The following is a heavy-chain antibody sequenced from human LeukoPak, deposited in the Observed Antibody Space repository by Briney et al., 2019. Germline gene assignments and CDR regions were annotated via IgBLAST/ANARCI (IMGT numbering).Heavy chain of an antibody. CDR2: IYYSGST. CDR1: GGSISSYY. D-gene: IGHD3-10*01. J-gene: IGHJ4*02. Sequence: PSETLSLTCTVSGGSISSYYGSWVRQPPGKGREWGGYIYYSGSTNYNPSLKSRVTISVDTSKNQFSLKLSSVTAADTAVYYCARARRLIGSGSLGDFDYWGQGTLVTVSS. V-gene: IGHV4-59*01. CDR3: ARARRLIGSGSLGDFDY.